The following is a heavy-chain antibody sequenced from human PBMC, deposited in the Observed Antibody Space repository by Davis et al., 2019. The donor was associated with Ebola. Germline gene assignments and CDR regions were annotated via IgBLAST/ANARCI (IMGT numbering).Heavy chain of an antibody. CDR3: ARDPSYYDFWSGYYNYYYGMDV. V-gene: IGHV3-33*01. D-gene: IGHD3-3*01. CDR2: IWYDGSNK. CDR1: GFTFSSYG. Sequence: GESLKISCAASGFTFSSYGMHWVRQAPGKGLEWVAVIWYDGSNKYYADSVKGRFTISRDNAKNTLYLQMNSLRAEDTAVYYCARDPSYYDFWSGYYNYYYGMDVWGQGTTVTVSS. J-gene: IGHJ6*02.